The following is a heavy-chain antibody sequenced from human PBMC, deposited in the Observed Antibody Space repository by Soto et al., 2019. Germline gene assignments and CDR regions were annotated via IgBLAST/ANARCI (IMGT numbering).Heavy chain of an antibody. CDR1: GGSFSGYY. Sequence: KPSETLSLTCAVYGGSFSGYYWSWIRQPPGKGLERIGEINHSGSTNYNPSLKSRVTISVDTSRKQISLRLSSVTAADTAVYYCARISVASRYMDVWGKGTTVTV. CDR3: ARISVASRYMDV. CDR2: INHSGST. D-gene: IGHD5-12*01. J-gene: IGHJ6*03. V-gene: IGHV4-34*01.